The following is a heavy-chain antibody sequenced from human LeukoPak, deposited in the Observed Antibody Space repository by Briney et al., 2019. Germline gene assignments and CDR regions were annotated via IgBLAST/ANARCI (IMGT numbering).Heavy chain of an antibody. CDR2: ISGSSRTI. J-gene: IGHJ4*02. CDR1: GFTFNKYS. D-gene: IGHD5-18*01. V-gene: IGHV3-48*01. CDR3: AQGHSHTAMYF. Sequence: GGSLRLSCVASGFTFNKYSMDWVRQAPGKGLEWLSYISGSSRTIYYADSVKGRFAISRDNARNSLYLQMNSLRVEDTAVYYCAQGHSHTAMYFWGQGTLVTVSS.